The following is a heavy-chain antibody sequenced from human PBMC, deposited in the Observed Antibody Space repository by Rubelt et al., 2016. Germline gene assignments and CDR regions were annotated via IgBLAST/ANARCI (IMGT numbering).Heavy chain of an antibody. J-gene: IGHJ6*02. D-gene: IGHD3-10*01. CDR3: ARVYGSGSSFYYYYGMDV. V-gene: IGHV3-74*01. CDR2: INSDGSST. Sequence: CAASGFTFSSYWMHWVRQAPGKGLVWVSRINSDGSSTSYADSAKGRFTISRDNAKNTLYLQMNSLRAEDTAVYYCARVYGSGSSFYYYYGMDVWGQGTTVTVSS. CDR1: GFTFSSYW.